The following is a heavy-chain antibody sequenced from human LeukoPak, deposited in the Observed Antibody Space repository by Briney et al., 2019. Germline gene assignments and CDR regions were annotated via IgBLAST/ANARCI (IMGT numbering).Heavy chain of an antibody. CDR3: AIRKQQVVPPRAYPYYYGMDV. Sequence: QPGRSLRLSCAASGFTFSSYAMHWVRQAPGKGLEWVSGISGSGGSTYYADSVKGRFTISRDKSKNTLYLLMISLRAEDTAVYYCAIRKQQVVPPRAYPYYYGMDVWGQGTTVTVSS. CDR2: ISGSGGST. CDR1: GFTFSSYA. D-gene: IGHD6-13*01. V-gene: IGHV3-23*01. J-gene: IGHJ6*02.